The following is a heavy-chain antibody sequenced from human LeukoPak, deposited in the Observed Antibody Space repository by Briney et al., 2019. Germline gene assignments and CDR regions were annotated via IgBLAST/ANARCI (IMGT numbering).Heavy chain of an antibody. CDR1: GGTFSSYA. CDR2: IIPIFGTA. CDR3: ARAARSGWSTYNWFDP. V-gene: IGHV1-69*05. D-gene: IGHD6-19*01. Sequence: SVKVSCKASGGTFSSYAISWVRQAPGQGLEWMGRIIPIFGTANYAQKFQGRVTITTDEYTSTAYMELSSLRSENTAVYYCARAARSGWSTYNWFDPWGQGTLVTVSS. J-gene: IGHJ5*02.